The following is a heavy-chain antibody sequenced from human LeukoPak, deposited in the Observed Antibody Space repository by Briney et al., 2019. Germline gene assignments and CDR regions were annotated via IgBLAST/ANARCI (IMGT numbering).Heavy chain of an antibody. V-gene: IGHV1-46*01. CDR2: INPSGGST. CDR3: ARKGRDWNYGYYYYGMDV. CDR1: GYTFTSYY. D-gene: IGHD1-7*01. Sequence: ASVKVSCKASGYTFTSYYMHWVRQAPGQGLEWMGIINPSGGSTSYAQKFQGRVTMTRDTSTSTVYMELSSLRSDDTAVYYCARKGRDWNYGYYYYGMDVWGQGTTVTVSS. J-gene: IGHJ6*02.